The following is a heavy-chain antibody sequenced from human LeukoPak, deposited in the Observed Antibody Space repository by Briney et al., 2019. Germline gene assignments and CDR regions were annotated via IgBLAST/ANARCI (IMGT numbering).Heavy chain of an antibody. CDR3: ARVYYYGSGRVPYWFDP. D-gene: IGHD3-10*01. J-gene: IGHJ5*02. V-gene: IGHV1-46*01. CDR1: GYTFTSYY. Sequence: ASVKVSCKASGYTFTSYYMHWVRQAPGQGLEWMGIINPSGGSTSYAQKFQGRVTMTRDTSTSTVYMELSSLRSEDTAVYYCARVYYYGSGRVPYWFDPWGQGTLVTVSS. CDR2: INPSGGST.